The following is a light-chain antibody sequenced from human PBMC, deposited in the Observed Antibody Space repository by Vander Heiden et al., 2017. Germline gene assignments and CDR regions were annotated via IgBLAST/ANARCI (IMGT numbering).Light chain of an antibody. J-gene: IGLJ3*02. V-gene: IGLV1-44*01. CDR1: SSNIGGNP. CDR2: NNN. CDR3: ATWDDNVNGWV. Sequence: QSVVTQPPSASGTPGQRVTVSCSGSSSNIGGNPLNWYQQLPGTAPKLLIYNNNQRPSGVTDRFSGSKSGTSASLAISGLQAEDEADYYCATWDDNVNGWVFGGGTKVTVL.